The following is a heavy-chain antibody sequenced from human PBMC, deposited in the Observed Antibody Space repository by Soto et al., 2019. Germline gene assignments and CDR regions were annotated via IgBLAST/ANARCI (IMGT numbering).Heavy chain of an antibody. J-gene: IGHJ4*02. CDR1: GYTFTSYY. V-gene: IGHV1-46*03. CDR3: ARDRWGRSSSSGLVDY. Sequence: QVQLVQSGAEVKKPGASVKVSCKASGYTFTSYYMHWVRQAPGQGLEWMGIINPSGGSTSYAQKFQGRVTMTRDTSTSTVYMELSSLRSEDTAVYYCARDRWGRSSSSGLVDYWGQGTLVTVSS. CDR2: INPSGGST. D-gene: IGHD6-6*01.